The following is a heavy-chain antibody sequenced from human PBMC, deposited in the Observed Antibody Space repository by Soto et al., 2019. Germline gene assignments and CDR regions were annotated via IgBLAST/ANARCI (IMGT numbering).Heavy chain of an antibody. Sequence: LSLTCSVSGGAISNYYWSWIRQPPGKGLEWIGYIYHTGSTSNNPSLKSRVTLSVDTSKNQLSLNLTSVTAADTAIYYCARSVNRGYSYGYGHWGQGTLVTVSS. CDR2: IYHTGST. J-gene: IGHJ4*02. V-gene: IGHV4-59*01. D-gene: IGHD5-18*01. CDR3: ARSVNRGYSYGYGH. CDR1: GGAISNYY.